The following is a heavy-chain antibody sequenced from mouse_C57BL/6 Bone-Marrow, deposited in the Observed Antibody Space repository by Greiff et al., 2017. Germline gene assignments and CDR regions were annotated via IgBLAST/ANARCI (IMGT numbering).Heavy chain of an antibody. D-gene: IGHD1-1*01. J-gene: IGHJ1*03. CDR2: VYPYNGGT. CDR1: GFTFTDYY. Sequence: EVKLQESGPVLVKPGPSVKISCKASGFTFTDYYMHWVKQSHGKSLEWIGLVYPYNGGTSYNQKFKGKATLTVDTSSSTAYMELNSLTSEDSAVYYCARGGYYGSSFYWYFDVWGTGTTVTVSS. CDR3: ARGGYYGSSFYWYFDV. V-gene: IGHV1-36*01.